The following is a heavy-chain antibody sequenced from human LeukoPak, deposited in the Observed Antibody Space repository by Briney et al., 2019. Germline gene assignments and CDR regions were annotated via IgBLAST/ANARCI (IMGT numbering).Heavy chain of an antibody. V-gene: IGHV1-18*01. D-gene: IGHD3-10*01. J-gene: IGHJ4*02. CDR2: ISAYNGNT. CDR3: ARDAGTYGSGSQGFDY. Sequence: ASVKVSCKASGYTFTSYGISWVRQAPGQGLEWMGWISAYNGNTNYAQKLQGRVTMTTDTSTSTAYMELRSLRSDDTAVYYCARDAGTYGSGSQGFDYWGQGTLVTVSS. CDR1: GYTFTSYG.